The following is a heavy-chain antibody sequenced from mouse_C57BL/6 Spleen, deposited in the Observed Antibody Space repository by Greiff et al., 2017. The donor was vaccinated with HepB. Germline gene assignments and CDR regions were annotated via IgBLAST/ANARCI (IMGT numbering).Heavy chain of an antibody. J-gene: IGHJ1*03. D-gene: IGHD2-4*01. CDR1: GYTFTSYW. CDR3: TRGDYDYEGWYFDV. CDR2: IYPGNSDT. V-gene: IGHV1-5*01. Sequence: VQLQQSGTVLARPGASVKMSCKTFGYTFTSYWMHWVKQRPGQGLEWIGAIYPGNSDTSYNQKFKGKAKLTAVTSASTAYMELSSLTNEDSAVYYCTRGDYDYEGWYFDVWGTGTTVTVSS.